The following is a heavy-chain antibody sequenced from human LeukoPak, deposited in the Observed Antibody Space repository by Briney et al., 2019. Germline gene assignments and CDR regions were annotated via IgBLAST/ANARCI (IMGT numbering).Heavy chain of an antibody. CDR3: ARARGLGYGDDVRWFDP. V-gene: IGHV3-23*01. CDR1: GFTFSSYG. J-gene: IGHJ5*02. CDR2: ISGSGGST. Sequence: GGSLRLSCAASGFTFSSYGMSWVHQAPGKGLEWVSAISGSGGSTYYADSVKGRFTISRDNSKSTLYLQRNSLRAGCTAVYYRARARGLGYGDDVRWFDPWGEGTLVTVSS. D-gene: IGHD4-17*01.